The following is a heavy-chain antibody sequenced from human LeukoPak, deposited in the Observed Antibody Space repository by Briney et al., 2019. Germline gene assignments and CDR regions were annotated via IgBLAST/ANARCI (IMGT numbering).Heavy chain of an antibody. V-gene: IGHV1-24*01. CDR1: GYTLTELS. J-gene: IGHJ6*04. D-gene: IGHD3-9*01. CDR2: FDPEGGET. CDR3: ATKTSYDILTGYYSIYYYGMDV. Sequence: ASVKVSCKVSGYTLTELSMHWVRQAPGKGLEWMGGFDPEGGETIYAQKFQGRVTMTEDTSTDTAYMELSSLRSEDTAVYYCATKTSYDILTGYYSIYYYGMDVWGKGTTVTVSS.